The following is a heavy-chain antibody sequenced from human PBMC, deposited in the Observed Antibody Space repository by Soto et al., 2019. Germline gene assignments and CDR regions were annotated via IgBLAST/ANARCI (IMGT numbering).Heavy chain of an antibody. V-gene: IGHV3-30*02. D-gene: IGHD6-13*01. CDR3: ATHPARIAQIGWFDH. CDR1: GFTFSSYG. Sequence: GGSLRLSCAASGFTFSSYGMHWVRQAPGKGLEWVAVIWYDGSNKYYADSVKGRFTISRDNSKNTLYLQMNSCRFEKTGVSQCATHPARIAQIGWFDHWGQRT. CDR2: IWYDGSNK. J-gene: IGHJ5*02.